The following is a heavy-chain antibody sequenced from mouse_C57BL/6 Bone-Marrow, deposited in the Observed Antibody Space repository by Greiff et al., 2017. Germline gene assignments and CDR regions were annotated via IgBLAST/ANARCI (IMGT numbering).Heavy chain of an antibody. Sequence: EVKLVESGAGLVKPGGSLKLSCAASGFTFSSYAMSWVRQTPEKRLEWFAYISSGGDYIYYADTVKGRFTISSDNARNTLYLHMSRLKSEDTAMCYCTRRLPYAMDYWGQVASVTVSS. CDR1: GFTFSSYA. CDR2: ISSGGDYI. CDR3: TRRLPYAMDY. V-gene: IGHV5S21*01. J-gene: IGHJ4*01.